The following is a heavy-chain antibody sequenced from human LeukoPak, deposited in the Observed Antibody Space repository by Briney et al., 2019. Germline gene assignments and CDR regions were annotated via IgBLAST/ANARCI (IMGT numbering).Heavy chain of an antibody. J-gene: IGHJ4*02. D-gene: IGHD6-19*01. V-gene: IGHV1-2*02. CDR1: GYTFTGYY. Sequence: AASVKVSCKASGYTFTGYYMHRVRQAPGQGLEWMGWINPNSGGTNYAQKFQGRVTMTRDTSISTAYMELSRLRSDDTAVYYCARVFFKWLEYYFDYWGQGTLVTVSS. CDR3: ARVFFKWLEYYFDY. CDR2: INPNSGGT.